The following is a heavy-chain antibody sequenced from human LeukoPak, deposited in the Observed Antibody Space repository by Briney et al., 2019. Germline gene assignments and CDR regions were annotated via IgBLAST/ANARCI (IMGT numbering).Heavy chain of an antibody. Sequence: PSETLSLTCTVSGGSISSGGYYWSWIRQHPGKGLEWIGYIYYGGSTYYNPSLKSRVTISVDTSKNQFSLKLSSVTAADTAVYYCARVTSWSAFDIRGQGTMVTVSS. D-gene: IGHD1-1*01. CDR3: ARVTSWSAFDI. J-gene: IGHJ3*02. V-gene: IGHV4-31*03. CDR2: IYYGGST. CDR1: GGSISSGGYY.